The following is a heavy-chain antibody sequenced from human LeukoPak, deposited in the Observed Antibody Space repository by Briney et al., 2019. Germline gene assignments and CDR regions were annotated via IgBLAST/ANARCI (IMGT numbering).Heavy chain of an antibody. CDR1: GFTFNNYG. CDR3: AKTTENSSGWKRPFDY. D-gene: IGHD6-19*01. V-gene: IGHV3-30*02. CDR2: MRYDGSNK. J-gene: IGHJ4*02. Sequence: GGSLRLSCAASGFTFNNYGMHWVRQAPGKGLEWVAFMRYDGSNKYYADSVKGRFTISRDNSKNTLYLQMNSLRAEDTAVYYCAKTTENSSGWKRPFDYWGQGTLVTVSS.